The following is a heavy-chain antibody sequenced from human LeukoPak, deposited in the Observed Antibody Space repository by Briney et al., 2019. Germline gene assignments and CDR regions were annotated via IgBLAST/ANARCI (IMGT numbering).Heavy chain of an antibody. CDR2: LTAEGSST. J-gene: IGHJ4*02. CDR1: GFTLTTYA. V-gene: IGHV3-74*01. CDR3: ARAQLGTPTDC. Sequence: PGGSLRPSCAASGFTLTTYAMYWVRHPPGKGWVWVSRLTAEGSSTIYADSVMGRSSVSRHIAKNTLYLEMKSLRGEDTAVYYGARAQLGTPTDCWGQGTLVTVSS. D-gene: IGHD1-26*01.